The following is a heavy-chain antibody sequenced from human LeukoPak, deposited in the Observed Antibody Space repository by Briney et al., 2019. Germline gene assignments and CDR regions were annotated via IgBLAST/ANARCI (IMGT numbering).Heavy chain of an antibody. V-gene: IGHV1-2*02. J-gene: IGHJ3*02. D-gene: IGHD2-8*01. CDR1: GYTFTGYY. CDR2: INPDSGDT. CDR3: AIMGDTFDI. Sequence: ASVKVSYKASGYTFTGYYMHWVRQAPGQGLEWMGSINPDSGDTSYAQNLQGRVTMTRDTSINTAYLDLSRLRSDDTAVYYCAIMGDTFDIWGQGTKVTVSS.